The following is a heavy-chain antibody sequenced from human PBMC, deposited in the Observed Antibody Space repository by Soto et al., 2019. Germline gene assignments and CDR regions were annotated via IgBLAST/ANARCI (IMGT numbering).Heavy chain of an antibody. CDR1: GFTFSSYA. V-gene: IGHV3-30-3*01. CDR2: ISYDGSNK. J-gene: IGHJ5*02. Sequence: QVQLVESGGGVVQPGRSLRLSCAASGFTFSSYAMHWVRQAPGKGLEWVAVISYDGSNKYYADSVKGRFTISRDNSKNSRYLQMNSLRAEDTAVYYCARVARLTTVTSWNWFDPWGQGTLVTVSS. D-gene: IGHD4-17*01. CDR3: ARVARLTTVTSWNWFDP.